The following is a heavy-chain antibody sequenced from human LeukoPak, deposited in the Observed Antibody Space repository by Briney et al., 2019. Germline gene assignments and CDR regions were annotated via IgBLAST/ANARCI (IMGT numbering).Heavy chain of an antibody. CDR1: GYTFIGYY. CDR2: INPTSGGT. V-gene: IGHV1-2*02. Sequence: PWASVKASCKASGYTFIGYYLHWVRQAPGQGLEWMGWINPTSGGTNYAQKFQDRVTMTRDTSINTAYMELSRLTSDDTAVYYCARLVGLSTTASYWGQGTLVIVSS. J-gene: IGHJ4*02. D-gene: IGHD5/OR15-5a*01. CDR3: ARLVGLSTTASY.